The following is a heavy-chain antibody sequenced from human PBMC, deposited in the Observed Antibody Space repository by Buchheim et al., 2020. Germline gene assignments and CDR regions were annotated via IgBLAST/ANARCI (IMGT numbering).Heavy chain of an antibody. CDR1: GFTFGGSA. Sequence: EVQLVESGGGLVQPGGSLKLSCAASGFTFGGSAMHWVRQASGKGLEWVGRIRTKANNYATTHAASVKGSVTISRDDSKNTAYLQMNSLKTEDTAVYYCTRSIVVVPAALHLYYYYGMDVWGQGTT. D-gene: IGHD2-2*01. CDR3: TRSIVVVPAALHLYYYYGMDV. J-gene: IGHJ6*02. CDR2: IRTKANNYAT. V-gene: IGHV3-73*01.